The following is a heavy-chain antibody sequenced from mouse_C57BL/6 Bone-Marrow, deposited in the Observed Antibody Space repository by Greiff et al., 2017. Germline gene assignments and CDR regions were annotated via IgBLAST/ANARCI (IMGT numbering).Heavy chain of an antibody. CDR2: IDPNSGGT. Sequence: QVQLQQPVAELVKPGASVKLSCKASGYTFTSYWMHWVKQRPGRGLEWIGRIDPNSGGTKYNEKFKSKATLTVDKPSSTAYMQLSSLTSEGSAVYYRAHGNHFYWYFAVWGTGTTVTVSS. CDR1: GYTFTSYW. CDR3: AHGNHFYWYFAV. J-gene: IGHJ1*03. D-gene: IGHD2-1*01. V-gene: IGHV1-72*01.